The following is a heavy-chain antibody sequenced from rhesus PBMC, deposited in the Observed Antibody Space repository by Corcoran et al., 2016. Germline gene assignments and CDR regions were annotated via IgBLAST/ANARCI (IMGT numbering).Heavy chain of an antibody. Sequence: QVQLQESGPGLVKPSETLSLTCAVSGGSISDDYYWSWIRQPPGKGLEWIGYIYGSGGGTNYNPSLKNRVTFSIDTSKNQFSLQLSSVTAADTAVYYCARDLMVSFDYWGQGVLVTVSS. D-gene: IGHD2-27*01. J-gene: IGHJ4*01. CDR1: GGSISDDYY. CDR3: ARDLMVSFDY. CDR2: IYGSGGGT. V-gene: IGHV4-106*01.